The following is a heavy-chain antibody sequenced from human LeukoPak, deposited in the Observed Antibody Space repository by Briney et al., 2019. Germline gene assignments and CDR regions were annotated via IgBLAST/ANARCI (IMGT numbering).Heavy chain of an antibody. CDR3: AGTMITFGGVIPKVDY. V-gene: IGHV4-59*01. J-gene: IGHJ4*02. CDR2: IYYSGST. Sequence: SETLSLTCTVSGGSISSSHWSWIRQPPGKGLEWIGYIYYSGSTNYNPSLKSRVTISVDTSKNQFSLKLSSVTAADTAVYYCAGTMITFGGVIPKVDYWGQGTLVTVSS. CDR1: GGSISSSH. D-gene: IGHD3-16*02.